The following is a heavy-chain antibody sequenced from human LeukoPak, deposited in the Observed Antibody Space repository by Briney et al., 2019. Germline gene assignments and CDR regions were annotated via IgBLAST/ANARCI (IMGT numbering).Heavy chain of an antibody. CDR1: GFTFSSYG. CDR2: ISYDGSNK. J-gene: IGHJ3*02. V-gene: IGHV3-30*18. Sequence: AGGSLRLSGAASGFTFSSYGMHWVRQAPGKGLEWVAVISYDGSNKYYADSVKGRFTISRDNSKNTLYLQMNSLRAEDTAVYYCAKGGIVGADDAFDIWGQGTMVTVSS. CDR3: AKGGIVGADDAFDI. D-gene: IGHD1-26*01.